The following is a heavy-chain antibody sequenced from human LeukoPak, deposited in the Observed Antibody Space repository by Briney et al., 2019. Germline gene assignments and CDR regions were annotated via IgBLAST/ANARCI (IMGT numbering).Heavy chain of an antibody. Sequence: SETLSLTCTVSGYSISSGYYWGWIRQPPGKGLEWIGYIYYSGSTNYNPSLKSRVTISVDTSKNQFSLKLSSVTAADTAVYYCARVRRSSSSWYPRDYWGQGTLVTVSS. V-gene: IGHV4-61*01. CDR3: ARVRRSSSSWYPRDY. J-gene: IGHJ4*02. D-gene: IGHD6-13*01. CDR2: IYYSGST. CDR1: GYSISSGYY.